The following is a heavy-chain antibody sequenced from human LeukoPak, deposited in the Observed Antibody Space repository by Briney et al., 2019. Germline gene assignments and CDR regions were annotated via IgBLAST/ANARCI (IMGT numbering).Heavy chain of an antibody. D-gene: IGHD4-17*01. CDR1: GFTVSSNY. CDR3: ARIAGDYGEFDY. V-gene: IGHV3-66*01. Sequence: GGSLRLSCAASGFTVSSNYMSWVRQAPGKGLEWVSVIYSGGSTYYADSVKGRFTISRDNSKNTLYLQMNSLRAEDTAVYYSARIAGDYGEFDYWGQGTLVTVSS. CDR2: IYSGGST. J-gene: IGHJ4*02.